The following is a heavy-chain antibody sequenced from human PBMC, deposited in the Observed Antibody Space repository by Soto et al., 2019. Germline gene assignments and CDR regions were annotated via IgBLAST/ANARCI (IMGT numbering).Heavy chain of an antibody. J-gene: IGHJ6*03. D-gene: IGHD2-15*01. Sequence: QITLKESGPTLVKPTQTLTLTCTFSWFSLSTSGVGVGWIRQPPGKALEWLALIYWDDDKRYSPSLKSRLTITKDTSKNQVVLTMTNMDPVDTATYYCAHYRGRQGTGSGSRYYYYYYMDVWGKGTTVTVSS. V-gene: IGHV2-5*02. CDR3: AHYRGRQGTGSGSRYYYYYYMDV. CDR2: IYWDDDK. CDR1: WFSLSTSGVG.